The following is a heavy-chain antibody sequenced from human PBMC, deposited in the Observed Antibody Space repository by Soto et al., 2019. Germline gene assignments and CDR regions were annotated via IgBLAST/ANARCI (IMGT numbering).Heavy chain of an antibody. V-gene: IGHV3-74*01. CDR1: GFTFSSYW. CDR3: ARGLGRDYYGMDV. Sequence: GPSLRLSCAASGFTFSSYWMHWVRQAPGKGLVWVSRINSDGSSTSYADSVKGRFTISRDNAKNTLYLQMNSLRAEDTAVYYCARGLGRDYYGMDVGGQGTTVTVYS. J-gene: IGHJ6*02. D-gene: IGHD3-10*01. CDR2: INSDGSST.